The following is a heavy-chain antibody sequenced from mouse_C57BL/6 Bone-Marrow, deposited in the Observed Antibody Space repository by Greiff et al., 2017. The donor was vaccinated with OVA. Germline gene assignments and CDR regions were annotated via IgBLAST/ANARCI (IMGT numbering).Heavy chain of an antibody. D-gene: IGHD1-1*01. CDR1: GYAFSSYW. J-gene: IGHJ2*01. CDR2: IYPGDGDT. V-gene: IGHV1-80*01. CDR3: ARVTTVVDYFDY. Sequence: QVQLQQSGAELVKPGASVKISCKASGYAFSSYWMNWVKQRPGTGLEWIGQIYPGDGDTNYNGKFKGKATLTADKSSSTAYMQLSSLTSEDSAVYFCARVTTVVDYFDYWGQGTTLTVSS.